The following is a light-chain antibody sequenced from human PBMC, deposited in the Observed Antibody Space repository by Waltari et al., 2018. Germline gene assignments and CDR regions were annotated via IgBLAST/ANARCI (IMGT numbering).Light chain of an antibody. CDR1: ELTDKY. J-gene: IGLJ2*01. Sequence: SPGLTQPPSVSVSPGQTAMITCSGSELTDKYSYWFQQKSGQAPVVVIRRNTGRPSGIPGRFSDSDSGTTGTLVISGVKAEDEADYYCQSADDSGNNVLFGGGTKLTVL. CDR3: QSADDSGNNVL. V-gene: IGLV3-25*03. CDR2: RNT.